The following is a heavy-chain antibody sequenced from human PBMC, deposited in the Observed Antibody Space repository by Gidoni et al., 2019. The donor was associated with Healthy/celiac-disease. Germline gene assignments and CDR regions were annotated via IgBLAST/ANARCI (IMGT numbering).Heavy chain of an antibody. V-gene: IGHV3-9*01. CDR1: GFPFDDYA. CDR2: IKWNSGSI. J-gene: IGHJ4*02. CDR3: ATQITRGKNFDY. D-gene: IGHD3-10*01. Sequence: EVQLVESGGGLVQPGRSLILSCAASGFPFDDYAMHWVRQAAGKGLGGVAGIKWNSGSIGYADSVKGRFTISRDNAKNSLYLQMNSLRAEDTALYYCATQITRGKNFDYWGQGTLVTVSS.